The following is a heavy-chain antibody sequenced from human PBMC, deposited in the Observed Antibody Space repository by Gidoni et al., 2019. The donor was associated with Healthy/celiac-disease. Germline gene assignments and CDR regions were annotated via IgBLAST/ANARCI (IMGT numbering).Heavy chain of an antibody. V-gene: IGHV4-39*01. Sequence: QLQLQESGPGLVKPSETLSLTCTVSGGSISSSSYYWGWIRQPPGKGLEWIGSIYYSGSTYYNPSLKSRVTISVDTSKNQFSLKLSSVTAADTAVYYCARHVLSITMVRGWFDPWGQGTLVTVSS. CDR3: ARHVLSITMVRGWFDP. J-gene: IGHJ5*02. CDR1: GGSISSSSYY. D-gene: IGHD3-10*01. CDR2: IYYSGST.